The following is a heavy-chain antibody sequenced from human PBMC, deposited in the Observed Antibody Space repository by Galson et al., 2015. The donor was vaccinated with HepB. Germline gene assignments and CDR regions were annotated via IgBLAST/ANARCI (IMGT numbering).Heavy chain of an antibody. D-gene: IGHD4-17*01. Sequence: SLRLSCAASGFTFSSYAIHWVRQAPGKGLEWVAIISYDGNSKSYTDSVKGRFTISRDNSKNTLSLQMNSLRPEDTAVYYCAREHGGAGHFDYWGQGTLVTVSS. J-gene: IGHJ4*02. CDR2: ISYDGNSK. V-gene: IGHV3-30*04. CDR3: AREHGGAGHFDY. CDR1: GFTFSSYA.